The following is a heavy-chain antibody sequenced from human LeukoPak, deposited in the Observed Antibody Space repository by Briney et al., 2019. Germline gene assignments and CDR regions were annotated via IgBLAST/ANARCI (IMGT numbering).Heavy chain of an antibody. Sequence: AGGSLRLSCAXSXXTFXXXXXXXXXXXXXXXXXWXXLIXGDGGSTXYAXSVKGRFXXSRDNSKNSLYLQMNSLRTEDTAXYYCAKERPGDYGDSHLDYWGQGTLVTVSS. CDR3: AKERPGDYGDSHLDY. CDR1: XXTFXXXX. V-gene: IGHV3-43*02. J-gene: IGHJ4*02. D-gene: IGHD4-17*01. CDR2: IXGDGGST.